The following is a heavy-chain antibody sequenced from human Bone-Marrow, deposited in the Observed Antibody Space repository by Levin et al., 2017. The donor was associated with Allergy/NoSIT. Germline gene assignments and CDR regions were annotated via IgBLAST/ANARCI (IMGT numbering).Heavy chain of an antibody. CDR1: GDSISSGNYY. Sequence: SQTLSLTCTVSGDSISSGNYYWNWMRQPAGKGLEWIGRTSASGNTNYNSSLESRVKISVDKSKNQFSLNLTSVTAADSAMYYCVREASLVVLRRIDDVFDIWGQGTMVSVSS. V-gene: IGHV4-61*02. CDR3: VREASLVVLRRIDDVFDI. D-gene: IGHD3-22*01. J-gene: IGHJ3*02. CDR2: TSASGNT.